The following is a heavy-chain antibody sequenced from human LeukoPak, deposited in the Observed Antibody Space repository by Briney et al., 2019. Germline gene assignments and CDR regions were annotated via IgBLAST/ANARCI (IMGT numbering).Heavy chain of an antibody. Sequence: GASVKVSCKASGYIFTNYDINWVRQATGQGLEWMGWINPNSGGTNYAQKFQGRVTMTRDTSISTAYMELSRLRSDDTAVYYCAPEFTNSFDPWGQGTLVTVSS. CDR1: GYIFTNYD. J-gene: IGHJ5*02. V-gene: IGHV1-2*02. CDR3: APEFTNSFDP. CDR2: INPNSGGT.